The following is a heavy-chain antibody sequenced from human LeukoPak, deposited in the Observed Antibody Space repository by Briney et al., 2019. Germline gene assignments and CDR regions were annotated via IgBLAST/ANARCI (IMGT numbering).Heavy chain of an antibody. Sequence: ASVKVSCKASGYTFTSYSISWVRQAPGQGLEWMGWISAYNGNTNYAQKLQGRVTMTTDTSTSTAYMELRSLRSDDTAVYYCARGVPVYYDFWSGYSNWFDPWGQGTLVTVSS. V-gene: IGHV1-18*01. CDR1: GYTFTSYS. J-gene: IGHJ5*02. D-gene: IGHD3-3*01. CDR3: ARGVPVYYDFWSGYSNWFDP. CDR2: ISAYNGNT.